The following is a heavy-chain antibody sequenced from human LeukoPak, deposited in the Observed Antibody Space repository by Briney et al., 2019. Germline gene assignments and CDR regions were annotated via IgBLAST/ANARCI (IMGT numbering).Heavy chain of an antibody. CDR1: GGSLSSYY. Sequence: PSETLSLTCPVSGGSLSSYYWSWIRQPPGKGLEWIGYIYYRGSTNYNPSLNSRVTISVDTSKNQFSLKLSSVTAPDTAVYYCAREYCSSTSCYVDYWGQGILVTVSS. CDR2: IYYRGST. CDR3: AREYCSSTSCYVDY. D-gene: IGHD2-2*01. J-gene: IGHJ4*02. V-gene: IGHV4-59*01.